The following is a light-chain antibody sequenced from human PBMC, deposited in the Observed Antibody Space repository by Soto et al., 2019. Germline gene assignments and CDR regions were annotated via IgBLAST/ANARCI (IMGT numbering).Light chain of an antibody. CDR2: GNS. CDR3: QSYYSSLSGWV. CDR1: SSNIGAGYD. V-gene: IGLV1-40*01. Sequence: QSVLTQPPSVSGAPGQRVTISCTGSSSNIGAGYDVHWYQQLPGTAPKLLIYGNSNRPSGDPARFSGSKSGTSASLAITGLQAEDEADYYCQSYYSSLSGWVFGGGTKLTVL. J-gene: IGLJ3*02.